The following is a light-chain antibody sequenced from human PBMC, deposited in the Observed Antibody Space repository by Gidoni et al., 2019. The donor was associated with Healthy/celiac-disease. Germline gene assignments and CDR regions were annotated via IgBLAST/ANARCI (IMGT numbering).Light chain of an antibody. Sequence: DIQMTPSPSSLSASVGDRVTITCQASQDISNYLNWYQQKPGKAPKLLIYDASNLETGVPARFSGSGSGTDFTFTISSLQPEDIATYYCQQYGNLPPAFGGGTKVEIK. J-gene: IGKJ4*01. CDR3: QQYGNLPPA. V-gene: IGKV1-33*01. CDR2: DAS. CDR1: QDISNY.